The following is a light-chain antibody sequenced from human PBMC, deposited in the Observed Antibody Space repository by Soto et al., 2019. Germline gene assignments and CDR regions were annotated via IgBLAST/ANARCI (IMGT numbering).Light chain of an antibody. J-gene: IGKJ1*01. Sequence: EIVLTQSPGTLSLSPGERATLSCRASQSVSSTYLGWYQQKPGQAPRLLIYGASSRATGIPDRFSGSGSGTEFTLTIARLEPDDVAVYYCQLYGSSPPMTFGQGTKVEIK. V-gene: IGKV3-20*01. CDR3: QLYGSSPPMT. CDR2: GAS. CDR1: QSVSSTY.